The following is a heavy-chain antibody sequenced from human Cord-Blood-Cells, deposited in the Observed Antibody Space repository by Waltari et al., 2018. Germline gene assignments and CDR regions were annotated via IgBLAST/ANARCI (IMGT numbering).Heavy chain of an antibody. J-gene: IGHJ4*02. V-gene: IGHV3-30*18. CDR3: AKDFRDFWSGYLDY. CDR1: GFTFSSYG. D-gene: IGHD3-3*01. CDR2: ITKYGSNK. Sequence: QVQLVESGGGVVQPGRSLRLSCAASGFTFSSYGMHWVRQAPGKGLEWVAVITKYGSNKFYADALKRQFTISRDNSKNTLYLQMNSLRAEDTAVYYCAKDFRDFWSGYLDYWGQGTLVIVSS.